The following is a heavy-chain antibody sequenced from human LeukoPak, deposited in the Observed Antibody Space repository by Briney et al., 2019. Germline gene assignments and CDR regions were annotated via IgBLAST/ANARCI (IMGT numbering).Heavy chain of an antibody. CDR2: ISYDGSNK. J-gene: IGHJ4*02. CDR1: GFTFSSYG. Sequence: GGSLRLSCAASGFTFSSYGMHWVRQAPGKGLEWVAVISYDGSNKYYADSVKGRFTISRDNPKNTLYLQMNSLRAEDTAVYYCAKDSVMYSSGWYPLSDYWGQGTLVTVSS. D-gene: IGHD6-19*01. V-gene: IGHV3-30*18. CDR3: AKDSVMYSSGWYPLSDY.